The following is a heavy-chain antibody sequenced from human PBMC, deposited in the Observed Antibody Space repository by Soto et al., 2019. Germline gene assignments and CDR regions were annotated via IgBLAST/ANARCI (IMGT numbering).Heavy chain of an antibody. D-gene: IGHD6-19*01. CDR2: TYYNGDT. J-gene: IGHJ4*02. V-gene: IGHV4-61*08. CDR3: AATEVAGRGGAFDY. CDR1: DDSFRGAEYY. Sequence: SETLSLTCTVSDDSFRGAEYYWSWIRQPLGKGPEWIGYTYYNGDTKCNPALRSRVTMSEDTSKNQFSLNLTSVTAADTALYYCAATEVAGRGGAFDYWGQGTLVTVSS.